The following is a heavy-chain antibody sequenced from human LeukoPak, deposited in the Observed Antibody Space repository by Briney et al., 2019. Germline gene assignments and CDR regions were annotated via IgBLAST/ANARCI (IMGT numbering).Heavy chain of an antibody. J-gene: IGHJ4*02. CDR3: ARRGLEGSGPFDY. Sequence: RRSLRLSCAASGFTFTSYWMSCVRQAPGKGPEWVANVKQEGSEKYYVDSVKGRFTISRDNAKNSLYLQMNSLRAEDTAVYYCARRGLEGSGPFDYWGQGTLVTVSS. CDR1: GFTFTSYW. V-gene: IGHV3-7*04. CDR2: VKQEGSEK. D-gene: IGHD2-15*01.